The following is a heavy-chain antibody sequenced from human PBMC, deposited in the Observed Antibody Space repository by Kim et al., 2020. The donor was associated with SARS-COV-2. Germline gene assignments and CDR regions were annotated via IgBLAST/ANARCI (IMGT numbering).Heavy chain of an antibody. D-gene: IGHD3-22*01. Sequence: TPLHMSRITMSVDTSKNRVSLKLSSVTAADTAVYYCASLDSSGYSYYFDYWGQGTLVTVSS. V-gene: IGHV4-39*01. J-gene: IGHJ4*02. CDR3: ASLDSSGYSYYFDY.